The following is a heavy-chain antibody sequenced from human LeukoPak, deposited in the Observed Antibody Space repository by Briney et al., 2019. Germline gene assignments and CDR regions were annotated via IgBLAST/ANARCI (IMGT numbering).Heavy chain of an antibody. V-gene: IGHV4-59*08. CDR1: GGPISNYY. CDR2: IYSIGST. CDR3: ARHPTALVSYGFDP. Sequence: IPSETLSLTCTVSGGPISNYYWSWIRQPPGKGLEWIGYIYSIGSTNYNPSLKSRVTISVDTSKNQFSLKLSSVTAADTAIYYCARHPTALVSYGFDPWGQGTLVTVSS. J-gene: IGHJ5*02. D-gene: IGHD5-18*01.